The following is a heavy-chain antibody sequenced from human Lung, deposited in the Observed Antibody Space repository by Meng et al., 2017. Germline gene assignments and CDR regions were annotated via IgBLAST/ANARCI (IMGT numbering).Heavy chain of an antibody. D-gene: IGHD2-2*01. Sequence: QVHLLQSGPEVKKPGASVRVSCKASGYTFGSYGICRVRQAPGQGLEWMGWFVNYVDTYPAPKFQGRVTMTTDTHTNTAFMELRSLTSDDTAVYYCARGRHCSSTTCHLSDSWGQGTLVTVSS. J-gene: IGHJ4*02. CDR2: FVNYVDT. CDR3: ARGRHCSSTTCHLSDS. V-gene: IGHV1-18*01. CDR1: GYTFGSYG.